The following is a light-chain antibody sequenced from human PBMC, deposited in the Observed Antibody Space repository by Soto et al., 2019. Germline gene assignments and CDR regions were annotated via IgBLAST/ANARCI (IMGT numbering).Light chain of an antibody. Sequence: QLVLTQPASVSGSPGQSITISCTGTSSDVGGYNYVSWYQQHPGKAPKLMIYDVTHRPSGVSYRFSGSKSGNTASLTISGLQAEDEADYYCSSYSTSSTLVVFGGGTKLTVL. CDR1: SSDVGGYNY. CDR3: SSYSTSSTLVV. J-gene: IGLJ2*01. V-gene: IGLV2-14*01. CDR2: DVT.